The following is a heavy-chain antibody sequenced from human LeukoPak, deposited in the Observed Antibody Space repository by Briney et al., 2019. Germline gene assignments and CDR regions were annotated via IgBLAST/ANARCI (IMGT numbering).Heavy chain of an antibody. CDR1: GFTFSSYS. V-gene: IGHV3-21*01. CDR2: ISSSSSYI. CDR3: ATLPSKHLYYYYYMDV. J-gene: IGHJ6*03. Sequence: GGSLRLSCAASGFTFSSYSMNWVRQAPGKGLEWVSSISSSSSYIYYADSVKGRFTISRDNAKNSLYLQMNSLRAEDTAVYYCATLPSKHLYYYYYMDVWGKGTTVTVSS.